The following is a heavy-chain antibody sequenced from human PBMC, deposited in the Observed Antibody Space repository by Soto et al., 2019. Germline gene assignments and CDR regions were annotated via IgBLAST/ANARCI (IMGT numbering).Heavy chain of an antibody. V-gene: IGHV2-26*04. CDR3: ASTYSTSWYWFDP. CDR2: IFSNDEK. J-gene: IGHJ5*02. CDR1: GFSLSNAGLG. Sequence: QVTVKESGPVLVKPTETLTLTCTVSGFSLSNAGLGVSWIRQPPGKALEWLAHIFSNDEKSYSTSLKRRLTLSKDTSKSQVVLTMTNMDPVDTATYYCASTYSTSWYWFDPWGQGTLVTVSS. D-gene: IGHD6-13*01.